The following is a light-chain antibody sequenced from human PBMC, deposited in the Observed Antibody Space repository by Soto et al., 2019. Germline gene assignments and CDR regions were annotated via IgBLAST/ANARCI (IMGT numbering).Light chain of an antibody. CDR2: GAS. J-gene: IGKJ1*01. CDR3: QQYNNWPTWT. CDR1: QSVSSY. Sequence: ELVLTQSPATLSLSPGERALLSCRASQSVSSYLAWYQQKPGQAPRLLIYGASTRATGIPARFSGSGSGTEFTLTISSLQSEDFAVYYWQQYNNWPTWTVGQGTKVDIK. V-gene: IGKV3-15*01.